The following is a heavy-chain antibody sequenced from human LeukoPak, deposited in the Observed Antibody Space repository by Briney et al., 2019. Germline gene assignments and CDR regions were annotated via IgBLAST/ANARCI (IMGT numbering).Heavy chain of an antibody. CDR2: IKQDGSEK. V-gene: IGHV3-7*01. Sequence: PGGSLRLSCAASGFTFSSYWMSWVRQAPGKGLEWVANIKQDGSEKYYVDSVKGRFTISRDNAKNSLYLQMNSLRAEDTAVYYCARMSGYSYGYYFDYWGQGTLVTVSS. CDR3: ARMSGYSYGYYFDY. D-gene: IGHD5-18*01. J-gene: IGHJ4*02. CDR1: GFTFSSYW.